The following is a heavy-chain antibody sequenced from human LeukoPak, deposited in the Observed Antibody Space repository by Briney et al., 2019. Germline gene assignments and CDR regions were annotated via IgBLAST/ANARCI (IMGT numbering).Heavy chain of an antibody. Sequence: PSETLSLTCTVSGGSISSYYWSWIRQPPGKGLEWIGYIYYSGSTNYNPSLKSRVTISVDTSTNQFSLKLSSVTAADTAVYYCASADIAAAGLFDYWGQGTLVTVSS. CDR2: IYYSGST. V-gene: IGHV4-59*08. D-gene: IGHD6-13*01. CDR1: GGSISSYY. CDR3: ASADIAAAGLFDY. J-gene: IGHJ4*02.